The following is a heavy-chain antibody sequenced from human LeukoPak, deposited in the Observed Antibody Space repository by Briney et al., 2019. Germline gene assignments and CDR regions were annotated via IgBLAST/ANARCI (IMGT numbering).Heavy chain of an antibody. D-gene: IGHD1-26*01. CDR1: AYTFKNCY. CDR3: AKDAGDKSNYYGLDV. CDR2: ISLSAGSI. V-gene: IGHV1-46*02. J-gene: IGHJ6*02. Sequence: GASVKVSCKASAYTFKNCYMHWVRQAPGQGLEWMGRISLSAGSISYAQKFRGSLTISRDTSTSTVYMELSSLRSEDTAVYYCAKDAGDKSNYYGLDVWGQGATVTVSS.